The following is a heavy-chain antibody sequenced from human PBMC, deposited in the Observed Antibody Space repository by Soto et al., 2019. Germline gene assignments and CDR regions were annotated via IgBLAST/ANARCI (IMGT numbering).Heavy chain of an antibody. V-gene: IGHV3-30*03. CDR3: ASQPPPWQQSGYYYGMDV. Sequence: PGGSLRLSCAASGFTFSSYAMSWVRQAPGKGLEWVAVISYDGSNKYYADSVKGRFTISRDNSKNTLYLQMNSLRAEDTAVYYCASQPPPWQQSGYYYGMDVWGQGTTVTVSS. D-gene: IGHD6-13*01. CDR2: ISYDGSNK. J-gene: IGHJ6*02. CDR1: GFTFSSYA.